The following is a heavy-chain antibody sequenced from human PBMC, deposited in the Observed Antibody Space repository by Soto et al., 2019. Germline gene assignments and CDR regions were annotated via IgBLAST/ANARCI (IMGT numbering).Heavy chain of an antibody. CDR3: TKDGLQLWKPPYYYYGMYV. J-gene: IGHJ6*02. D-gene: IGHD5-18*01. CDR1: GFTFSNAW. CDR2: IKSKTDGGTT. V-gene: IGHV3-15*07. Sequence: GGSLRLSCAASGFTFSNAWMNWVRQAPGKGLEWVGRIKSKTDGGTTDYAAPVKGRFTISRDDSKNTLYLQMNSLKTEDTAVYYFTKDGLQLWKPPYYYYGMYVWGQGTTVTVSS.